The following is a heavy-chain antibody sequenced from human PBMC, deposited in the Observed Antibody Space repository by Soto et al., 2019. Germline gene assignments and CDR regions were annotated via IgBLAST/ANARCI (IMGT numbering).Heavy chain of an antibody. CDR1: GFTFSSYA. CDR3: AKDVYYDILTGYYMRGNWFDP. D-gene: IGHD3-9*01. V-gene: IGHV3-23*01. Sequence: GGSLRLSCAASGFTFSSYAMSWVRQAPGKGLEWVSAISGSGGSTYYADSVKGRFTISRDNSKNTLYLQMNSLRAEDTAVYYCAKDVYYDILTGYYMRGNWFDPWGQGTLVTV. J-gene: IGHJ5*02. CDR2: ISGSGGST.